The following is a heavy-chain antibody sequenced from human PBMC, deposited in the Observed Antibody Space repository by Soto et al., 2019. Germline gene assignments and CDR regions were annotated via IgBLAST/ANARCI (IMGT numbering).Heavy chain of an antibody. CDR2: ISAYNGNT. D-gene: IGHD6-19*01. J-gene: IGHJ4*02. Sequence: VKVSCKASGYTFTSYVISWVRQAPGQGLEWMGWISAYNGNTNYAQKLQGRVTMTTDTSTSTAYMELRSLRSDDTAVYYCARDGADIAVAGTPFYYWGQGTLVTVS. CDR1: GYTFTSYV. V-gene: IGHV1-18*01. CDR3: ARDGADIAVAGTPFYY.